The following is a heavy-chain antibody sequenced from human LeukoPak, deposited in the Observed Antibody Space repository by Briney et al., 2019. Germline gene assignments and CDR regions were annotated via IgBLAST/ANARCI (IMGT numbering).Heavy chain of an antibody. V-gene: IGHV4-59*01. CDR2: IYYSGST. CDR1: GGSIRSYY. Sequence: SETLSLTYTVSGGSIRSYYWSWTRQPPGKGLEWIGYIYYSGSTNYNPSLKSRVTISVDTSKNQFSLKLSSVTAADTAVYYCARVMTNYDRLVGNFDYWGQGTLVTVSS. CDR3: ARVMTNYDRLVGNFDY. D-gene: IGHD3-22*01. J-gene: IGHJ4*02.